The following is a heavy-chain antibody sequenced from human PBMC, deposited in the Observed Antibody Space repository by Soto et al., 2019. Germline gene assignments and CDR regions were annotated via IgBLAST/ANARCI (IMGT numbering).Heavy chain of an antibody. CDR3: AKDSPVGVPLMRDLHD. Sequence: GWSLRLSCVASGFTFSTFEMNWVRQAPGKGLEWVSYISSGGSTYYADSVKGRFTLSRDNSKNTVYLQMNSLRAEDTAVYYCAKDSPVGVPLMRDLHDWGQGTLVTVSS. V-gene: IGHV3-23*01. CDR2: ISSGGST. CDR1: GFTFSTFE. J-gene: IGHJ1*01. D-gene: IGHD2-8*01.